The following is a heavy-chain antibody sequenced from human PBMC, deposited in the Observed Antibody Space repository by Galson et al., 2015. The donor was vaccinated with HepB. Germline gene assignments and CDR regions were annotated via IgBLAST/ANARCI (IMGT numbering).Heavy chain of an antibody. CDR3: AKGARDVSIAAPIDF. CDR2: ISGSGIST. J-gene: IGHJ4*02. CDR1: GFIFSSYA. Sequence: SLRLSCAASGFIFSSYAMSWVRQAPGKGLEWVSAISGSGISTYYADSVRGRFTISRDNSKNTLYLQMNSLRAEDTAVYYCAKGARDVSIAAPIDFWGQGTLVTVSS. D-gene: IGHD6-13*01. V-gene: IGHV3-23*01.